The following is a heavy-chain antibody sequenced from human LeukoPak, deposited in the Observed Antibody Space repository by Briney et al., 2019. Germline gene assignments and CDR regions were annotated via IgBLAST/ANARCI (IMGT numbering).Heavy chain of an antibody. CDR2: IKSKSAGGTT. Sequence: PGGSLRLSCAASGFTFSNAWMSWVRPAPWKGLEWVGRIKSKSAGGTTDYAAPVKGRFTMSRDDSKNTLFLQMNSLKTEDTAVYYCTATWRCSGGSCYVDYWGQGTLVTVSS. D-gene: IGHD2-15*01. CDR1: GFTFSNAW. J-gene: IGHJ4*02. CDR3: TATWRCSGGSCYVDY. V-gene: IGHV3-15*01.